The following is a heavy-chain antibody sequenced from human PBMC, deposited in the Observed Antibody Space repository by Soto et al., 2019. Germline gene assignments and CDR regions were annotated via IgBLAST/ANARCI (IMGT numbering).Heavy chain of an antibody. CDR1: GGALSSYY. Sequence: SPTLWFTCTVSGGALSSYYWSWIRQPAGKGLEWIGRIYTSGSTNYSPSLKTRVTRSVDTPKNQFSLKLRSVTAADTAVYYCARASIAGAYHCRMAVWGQRTRVTVSS. CDR3: ARASIAGAYHCRMAV. CDR2: IYTSGST. D-gene: IGHD1-26*01. J-gene: IGHJ6*02. V-gene: IGHV4-4*07.